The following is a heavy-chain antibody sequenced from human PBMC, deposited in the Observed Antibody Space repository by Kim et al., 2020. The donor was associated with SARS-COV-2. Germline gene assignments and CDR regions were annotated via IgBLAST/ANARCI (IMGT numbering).Heavy chain of an antibody. CDR1: GGSVSSGSYY. CDR3: ARDPYYYDSSGYSRPGIDI. V-gene: IGHV4-61*01. D-gene: IGHD3-22*01. J-gene: IGHJ3*02. CDR2: IYYSGST. Sequence: SETLSLTCTVSGGSVSSGSYYWSWIRQPPGKGLEWIGYIYYSGSTNYNPSLKSRVTISVDTSKNQFSLKLSSVTAADTAVYYCARDPYYYDSSGYSRPGIDIWGQGTMVTVSS.